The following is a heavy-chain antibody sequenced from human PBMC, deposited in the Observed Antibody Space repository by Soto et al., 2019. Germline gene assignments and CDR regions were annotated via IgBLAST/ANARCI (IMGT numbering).Heavy chain of an antibody. V-gene: IGHV5-10-1*01. CDR3: ARRPYISGWYPGYDY. CDR2: IDPSDSYT. D-gene: IGHD6-19*01. Sequence: PGESLKIYCKGSGYSFTSCWISWVREMAGKGLEWIGRIDPSDSYTNYSPSFQGHVTISADKSISTAYLQWSSLKASDTAMYYCARRPYISGWYPGYDYWGQGTLVTVSS. CDR1: GYSFTSCW. J-gene: IGHJ4*02.